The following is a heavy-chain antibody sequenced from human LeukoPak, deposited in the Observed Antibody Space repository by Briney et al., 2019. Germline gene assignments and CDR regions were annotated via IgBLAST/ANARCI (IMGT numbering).Heavy chain of an antibody. D-gene: IGHD4-11*01. CDR3: ARSHDYSTSLAFDV. CDR2: ITYSGST. Sequence: PSETLSLTCADYGGSFSGYYWSWIRQPPGKGLEWIGEITYSGSTNYNPSLKSRVTISVDTSKNQFSLKLPSVTAADTAVYCCARSHDYSTSLAFDVWGQGTMVTVSS. J-gene: IGHJ3*01. CDR1: GGSFSGYY. V-gene: IGHV4-34*01.